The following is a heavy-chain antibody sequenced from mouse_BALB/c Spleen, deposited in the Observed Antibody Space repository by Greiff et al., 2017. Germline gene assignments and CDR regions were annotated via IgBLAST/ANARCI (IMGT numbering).Heavy chain of an antibody. Sequence: EVQRVESGGGLVKPGGSLKLSCAASGFTFSSYTMSWVRQTPEKRLEWVATISSGGSYTYYPDSVKGRFTISRDNAKNTLYLQRSSLKSEDTAMYYWTRVAITTVVETLYAMDDWGQGTSVTVSS. CDR1: GFTFSSYT. V-gene: IGHV5-6-4*01. D-gene: IGHD1-1*01. CDR2: ISSGGSYT. CDR3: TRVAITTVVETLYAMDD. J-gene: IGHJ4*01.